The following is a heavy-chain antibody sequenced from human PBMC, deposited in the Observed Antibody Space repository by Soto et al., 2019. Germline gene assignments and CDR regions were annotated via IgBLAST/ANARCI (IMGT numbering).Heavy chain of an antibody. CDR1: GGTFSSYA. D-gene: IGHD4-4*01. J-gene: IGHJ4*02. CDR2: IIPIFGTA. Sequence: SVKVSCKASGGTFSSYAISWVRQAPGQGLEWMGGIIPIFGTANYAQKFQGRVTITADESTSTAYMELSSLRSEDTAVYYCASDRRTTVTTFAYWGQGTLVTVSS. V-gene: IGHV1-69*13. CDR3: ASDRRTTVTTFAY.